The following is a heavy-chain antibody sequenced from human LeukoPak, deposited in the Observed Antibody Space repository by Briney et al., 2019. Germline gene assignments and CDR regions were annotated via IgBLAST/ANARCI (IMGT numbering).Heavy chain of an antibody. CDR3: ARATGYYTAVFDY. V-gene: IGHV1-8*02. CDR2: MNPNSGNT. D-gene: IGHD3-9*01. J-gene: IGHJ4*02. CDR1: GYTFTSYD. Sequence: GASVKVSCKASGYTFTSYDINWVRQATGQGLEWMGWMNPNSGNTSYAQKFQGRVTMTRDTSTSTVYMELSSLRSEDTAVYYCARATGYYTAVFDYWGQGTLVTVSS.